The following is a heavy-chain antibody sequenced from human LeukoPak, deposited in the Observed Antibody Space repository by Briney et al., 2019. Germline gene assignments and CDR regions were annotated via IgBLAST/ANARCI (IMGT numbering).Heavy chain of an antibody. CDR2: IYYSGST. V-gene: IGHV4-4*02. Sequence: SETLSLTCTVSGGPISSSNWWSWVRQPPGKGLEWIGSIYYSGSTYYNPSLKSRVTISVDTSKNQFSLKLSSVTAADTAVYYCARVVLEDYFDYWGQGTLVTVSS. CDR3: ARVVLEDYFDY. CDR1: GGPISSSNW. J-gene: IGHJ4*02.